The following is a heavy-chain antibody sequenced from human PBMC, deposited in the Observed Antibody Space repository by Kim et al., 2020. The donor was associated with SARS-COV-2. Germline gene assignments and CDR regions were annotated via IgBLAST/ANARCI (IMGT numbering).Heavy chain of an antibody. V-gene: IGHV3-48*02. J-gene: IGHJ4*02. Sequence: GGSLRLSCAASGFPFSTYSMNWVRQAPGKGLEWISYISSNSRPTHYADSVKGRFTISRDNAKNSLYLQMNSLRDEDTAVYYCARDLGYCSGGSCFPLDYWGQGTLVTVSS. CDR1: GFPFSTYS. CDR2: ISSNSRPT. D-gene: IGHD2-15*01. CDR3: ARDLGYCSGGSCFPLDY.